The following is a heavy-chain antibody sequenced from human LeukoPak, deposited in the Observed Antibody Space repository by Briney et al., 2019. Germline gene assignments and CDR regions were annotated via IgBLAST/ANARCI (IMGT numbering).Heavy chain of an antibody. Sequence: GGSLRLSCAASGFTFSSYAMSWVRQAPGKGLEWVSAISGSGGSTYYADSVKGRFTISRDNAKNSLYLQMNSLRAEDTAVYYCARGNEYSSSWYYFDYWGQGTLVTVSS. CDR3: ARGNEYSSSWYYFDY. D-gene: IGHD6-13*01. CDR2: ISGSGGST. J-gene: IGHJ4*02. CDR1: GFTFSSYA. V-gene: IGHV3-23*01.